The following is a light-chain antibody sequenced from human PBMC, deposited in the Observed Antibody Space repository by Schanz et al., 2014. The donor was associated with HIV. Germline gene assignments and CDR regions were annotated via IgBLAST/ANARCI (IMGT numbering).Light chain of an antibody. V-gene: IGKV1-39*01. Sequence: DIQMTQSPSSLSASVGDRVTITCRASQSISSYLNWYQHKPGKAPTLLIYGASSLRSGVPARFSGSGSGTDFTLTISSLQPEDFATYYCQQPASYLLTFGGGTKVEIK. CDR2: GAS. J-gene: IGKJ4*01. CDR3: QQPASYLLT. CDR1: QSISSY.